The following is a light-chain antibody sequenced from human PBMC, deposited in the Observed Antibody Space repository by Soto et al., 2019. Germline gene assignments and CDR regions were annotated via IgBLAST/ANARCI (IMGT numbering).Light chain of an antibody. V-gene: IGLV1-47*01. CDR1: SSNIGNNY. Sequence: QSVLTQPPSASGTPGQRVTISCSGSSSNIGNNYLYWYQQLPGMDPKLLVYKNNQRPSGVPERFSGSKSGTSASLAISGLRSEDEADYYCATWDDSLSGYVFATGTKVTVL. CDR2: KNN. CDR3: ATWDDSLSGYV. J-gene: IGLJ1*01.